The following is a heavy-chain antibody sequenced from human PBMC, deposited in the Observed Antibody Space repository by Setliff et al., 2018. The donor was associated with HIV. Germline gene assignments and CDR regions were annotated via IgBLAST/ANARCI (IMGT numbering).Heavy chain of an antibody. V-gene: IGHV4-39*01. J-gene: IGHJ3*02. D-gene: IGHD5-18*01. CDR2: IYFSGST. CDR1: GGSISSSSHY. Sequence: LSFTCTVSGGSISSSSHYWGWIRQPPGKGLEWIGSIYFSGSTYYNPSLKSRVTISVDTSKNQFSLKLSSVTAADTAVYYCARPRYTYGTPPAFDIWGRGTVVTVSS. CDR3: ARPRYTYGTPPAFDI.